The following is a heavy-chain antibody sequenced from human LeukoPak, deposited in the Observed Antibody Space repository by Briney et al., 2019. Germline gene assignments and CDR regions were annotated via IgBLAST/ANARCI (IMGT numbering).Heavy chain of an antibody. D-gene: IGHD6-6*01. J-gene: IGHJ6*02. CDR3: ANPRSSSSYGMDV. CDR2: ISSSSDYT. Sequence: GGSLRLSCVASGFTFSDYYMSWIRQAPGKGLEWVSYISSSSDYTNYADSVKGRFTISRDNAKNSLYLQMNSLRAEDTAVYYCANPRSSSSYGMDVWGQGTTVTVSS. V-gene: IGHV3-11*06. CDR1: GFTFSDYY.